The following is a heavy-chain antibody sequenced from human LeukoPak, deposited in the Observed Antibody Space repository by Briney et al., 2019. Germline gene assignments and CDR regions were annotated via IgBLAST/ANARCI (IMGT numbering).Heavy chain of an antibody. J-gene: IGHJ3*02. CDR1: GGSISSGGYY. V-gene: IGHV4-39*07. Sequence: SETLSLTCTVSGGSISSGGYYWSWIRQHPGKGLEWIGEINHSGSTNYNPSLKSRVTISVDTSKNQFSLKLSSVTAADTAVYYCARALPPYSGYDSDAFDIWGQGTMVTVSS. CDR3: ARALPPYSGYDSDAFDI. D-gene: IGHD5-12*01. CDR2: INHSGST.